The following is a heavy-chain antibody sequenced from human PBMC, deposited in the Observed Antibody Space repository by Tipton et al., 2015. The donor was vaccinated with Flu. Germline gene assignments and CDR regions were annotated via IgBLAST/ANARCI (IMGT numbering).Heavy chain of an antibody. CDR3: TRRDGFNSFDN. Sequence: SLRLSCTASGFTFDEYTLSWVRQAPGKGLEWVSFIGMKAYGGTTEYAAPVKGRFTISRDDSRSIVYLQMNSLKTEDSAVYYCTRRDGFNSFDNWGQGTLVTVSS. CDR2: IGMKAYGGTT. J-gene: IGHJ4*02. D-gene: IGHD5-24*01. CDR1: GFTFDEYT. V-gene: IGHV3-49*04.